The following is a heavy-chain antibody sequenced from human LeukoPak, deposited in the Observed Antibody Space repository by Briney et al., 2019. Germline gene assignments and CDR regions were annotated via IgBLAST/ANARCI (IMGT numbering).Heavy chain of an antibody. V-gene: IGHV3-30*19. Sequence: QPGRSLRLSCAASGFTFRTYGMHWVRQAPGKGLEWVAVISYDGSNKYYADSVKGRFTISRDNSMNTLSLQMNSLRAEDTAMYYCARDNLRGDTSAYLYYFDYWGQATLDTVSS. CDR2: ISYDGSNK. CDR3: ARDNLRGDTSAYLYYFDY. J-gene: IGHJ4*02. D-gene: IGHD3-22*01. CDR1: GFTFRTYG.